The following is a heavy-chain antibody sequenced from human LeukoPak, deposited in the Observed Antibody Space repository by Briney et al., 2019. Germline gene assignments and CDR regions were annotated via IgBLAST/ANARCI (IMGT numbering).Heavy chain of an antibody. V-gene: IGHV3-30-3*01. CDR2: ISYDGSNK. D-gene: IGHD1-7*01. Sequence: GRSLRLSCAASEFTFSSYAMHWVRQAPGKGLEWVAVISYDGSNKYYADSVKGRFTISRDNSKNTLYLQMNSLRAEDTAVYYCASGYNWNYAPFDYWGQGTLVTVSS. CDR1: EFTFSSYA. J-gene: IGHJ4*02. CDR3: ASGYNWNYAPFDY.